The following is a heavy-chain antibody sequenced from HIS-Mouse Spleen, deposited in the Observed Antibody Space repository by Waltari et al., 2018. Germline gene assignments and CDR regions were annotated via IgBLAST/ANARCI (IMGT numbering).Heavy chain of an antibody. CDR1: GVTFSSYG. CDR3: AKDKHHAFDY. V-gene: IGHV3-30*18. D-gene: IGHD3-3*02. J-gene: IGHJ4*02. CDR2: IYYDGSDK. Sequence: QVQLVESGGGVVQPGRSLRLSCAASGVTFSSYGMPWVRQAPGKGGEGVAVIYYDGSDKYYADAVKGRFTISRDNSKNTLYLQMNSLRAEDTAVYYCAKDKHHAFDYWGQGTLVTVSS.